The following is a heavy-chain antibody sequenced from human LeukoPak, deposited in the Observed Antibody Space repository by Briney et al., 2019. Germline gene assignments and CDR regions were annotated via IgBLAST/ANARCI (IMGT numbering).Heavy chain of an antibody. CDR1: GYSFTSYW. CDR2: IYPGDSDT. D-gene: IGHD1-26*01. CDR3: ARRGAGKKGANAFDI. J-gene: IGHJ3*02. Sequence: GESLKISCKGSGYSFTSYWIGWVRQMPGKGLEWMGIIYPGDSDTKYSPSFQGQVTISADRSISTAYLQWGSLKASDTAVYYCARRGAGKKGANAFDIWGQGTMVTVSS. V-gene: IGHV5-51*01.